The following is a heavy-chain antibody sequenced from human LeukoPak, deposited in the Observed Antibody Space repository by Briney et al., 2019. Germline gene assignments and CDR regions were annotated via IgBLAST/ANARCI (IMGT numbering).Heavy chain of an antibody. Sequence: GGSLRLSCAASGFTVNSNYMSWVRQAPGKGLEWVSMIYSGGDTYYVDSVKDRFTISRDSSKNALYLQMNSLGADDTAVYYCARGGRSSGSYYLESYFDLWGQGTLVTVSS. CDR1: GFTVNSNY. V-gene: IGHV3-66*01. J-gene: IGHJ4*02. D-gene: IGHD3-10*01. CDR2: IYSGGDT. CDR3: ARGGRSSGSYYLESYFDL.